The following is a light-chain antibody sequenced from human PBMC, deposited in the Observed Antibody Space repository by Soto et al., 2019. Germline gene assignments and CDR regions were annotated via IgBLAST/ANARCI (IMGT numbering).Light chain of an antibody. CDR1: QSVSSN. CDR2: GAS. J-gene: IGKJ1*01. Sequence: EIVMTQSPATLSVSPVERAALSCTASQSVSSNLAWYQQKPGQAPRLLIYGASTRATGIPDRFSGSGYGTDFNLTISRLETEDFAVYYCQQYGSSPWTFGQGTKVDIK. CDR3: QQYGSSPWT. V-gene: IGKV3-20*01.